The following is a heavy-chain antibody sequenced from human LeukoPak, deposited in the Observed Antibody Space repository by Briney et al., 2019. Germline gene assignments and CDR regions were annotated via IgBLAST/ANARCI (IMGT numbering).Heavy chain of an antibody. Sequence: GGSLRLSCAASGFSFDDYAMHWVRQAPGKGLEWVSAISGSGGSTYYADSVKGRFTISRDNSKNTLYLQMNSLRAEDTAVYYCAKDPFNYGPFDSWGQGTLVTVSS. CDR2: ISGSGGST. J-gene: IGHJ4*02. CDR3: AKDPFNYGPFDS. V-gene: IGHV3-23*01. CDR1: GFSFDDYA. D-gene: IGHD3-10*01.